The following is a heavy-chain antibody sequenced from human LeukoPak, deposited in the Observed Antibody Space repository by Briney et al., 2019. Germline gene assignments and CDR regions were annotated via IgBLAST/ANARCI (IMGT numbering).Heavy chain of an antibody. D-gene: IGHD2-15*01. V-gene: IGHV4-39*07. CDR3: ARDLGGYPFFMDV. CDR2: LDESGRP. CDR1: GGSTRSGRHH. J-gene: IGHJ6*03. Sequence: SETLSLTCSASGGSTRSGRHHWAWVRQPPGKGLEFIGSLDESGRPYYNAPLKSRVTISEDSSGKQFSLNLSSVTAADTAVYYCARDLGGYPFFMDVWGRGTTVIVSS.